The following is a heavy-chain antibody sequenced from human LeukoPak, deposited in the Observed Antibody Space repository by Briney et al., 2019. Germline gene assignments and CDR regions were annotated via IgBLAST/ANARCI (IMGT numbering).Heavy chain of an antibody. CDR2: ISGDGGST. J-gene: IGHJ3*02. CDR3: AKDILSEQWHDAFDI. V-gene: IGHV3-43*02. Sequence: PGGSLRLSCAASGFTFSSSWMTWVRQAPGKGLEWVSLISGDGGSTYYADSVKGRFTISRDNSKNSLFLQMNSLRTEDTALYYCAKDILSEQWHDAFDIWGQGTMVTVSS. D-gene: IGHD6-19*01. CDR1: GFTFSSSW.